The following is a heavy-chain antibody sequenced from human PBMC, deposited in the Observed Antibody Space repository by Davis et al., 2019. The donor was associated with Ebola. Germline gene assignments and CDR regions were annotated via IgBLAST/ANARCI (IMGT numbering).Heavy chain of an antibody. Sequence: GESLKISCAASGFTFTNYAMSWVRQAPGKGLVWVSRINSDGSSTSYADSVKGRFTISRDNAKNSLYLQMNSLRAEDTALYYCAKDYTAMVRGCDYWGQGTLVTVSS. V-gene: IGHV3-74*01. D-gene: IGHD5-18*01. CDR2: INSDGSST. J-gene: IGHJ4*02. CDR3: AKDYTAMVRGCDY. CDR1: GFTFTNYA.